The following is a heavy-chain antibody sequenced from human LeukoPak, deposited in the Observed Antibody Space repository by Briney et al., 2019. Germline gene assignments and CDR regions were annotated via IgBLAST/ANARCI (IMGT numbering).Heavy chain of an antibody. CDR3: AKDKITAVGPNWFDP. CDR1: GFTVGYNY. J-gene: IGHJ5*02. D-gene: IGHD6-13*01. CDR2: IYNSGST. Sequence: QPGGSLRLSCAASGFTVGYNYMTWVRQAPGKGLEWVAAIYNSGSTYYADSVKGRFTISRDNSKNTLYLQMNSLRAEDTAVYYCAKDKITAVGPNWFDPWGQGTLVAVSS. V-gene: IGHV3-53*01.